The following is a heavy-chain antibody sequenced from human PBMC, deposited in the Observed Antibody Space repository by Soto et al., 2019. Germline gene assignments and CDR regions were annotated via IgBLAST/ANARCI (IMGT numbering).Heavy chain of an antibody. CDR2: INAGNGNT. D-gene: IGHD3-9*01. Sequence: GASVKVSCKASGYTFSNYAMHWVRQAPGERLEWMGWINAGNGNTKYSQKFQGRVTITRDTSASTAYMELSSLRSEDTAVYYCARSYYDISTGYSQDAFDIWGQGTVVTVSS. CDR3: ARSYYDISTGYSQDAFDI. V-gene: IGHV1-3*01. CDR1: GYTFSNYA. J-gene: IGHJ3*02.